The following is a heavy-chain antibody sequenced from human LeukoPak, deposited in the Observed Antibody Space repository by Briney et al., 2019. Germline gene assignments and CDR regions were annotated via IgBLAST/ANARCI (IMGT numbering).Heavy chain of an antibody. CDR2: IKHDGSEK. J-gene: IGHJ4*02. V-gene: IGHV3-7*01. CDR3: ARVRYYTTGQGFDY. Sequence: QPGGSLRVSCVGSEFTFSSYWMTWVRQAPGKGLEWVANIKHDGSEKFYVDSVTGRFTISRDNAKNSLYLQMNTLRAEDTAVYYCARVRYYTTGQGFDYWGQGTLVTVSS. CDR1: EFTFSSYW. D-gene: IGHD1-1*01.